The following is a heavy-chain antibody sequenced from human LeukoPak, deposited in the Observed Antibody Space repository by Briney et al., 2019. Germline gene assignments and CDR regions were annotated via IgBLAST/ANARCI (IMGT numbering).Heavy chain of an antibody. V-gene: IGHV4-4*07. Sequence: TSETLSLTCTVSGGSISSYYWSWIRQPAGKGLEWIGRIYTSGSTKYNPSLKSRVTISIDTSKNQFSLRLSSVTAADTAVYYCAMTAAVASPYYFDYWGQGTLVTVSS. J-gene: IGHJ4*02. D-gene: IGHD6-19*01. CDR2: IYTSGST. CDR3: AMTAAVASPYYFDY. CDR1: GGSISSYY.